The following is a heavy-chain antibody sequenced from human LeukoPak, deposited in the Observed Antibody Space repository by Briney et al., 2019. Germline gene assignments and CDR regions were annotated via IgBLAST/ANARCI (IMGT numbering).Heavy chain of an antibody. CDR1: GYTLTELS. V-gene: IGHV1-24*01. D-gene: IGHD6-13*01. Sequence: ASVKVSCKVSGYTLTELSMHWVRQTPGKGLEWMGGFDPEDGETIYAQKFQGRVTMTEDTSTDTAYMELSSLRSEDTAVYYCASLYSSSWYGDRDRYYFDYWGQGTLVTVSS. CDR2: FDPEDGET. CDR3: ASLYSSSWYGDRDRYYFDY. J-gene: IGHJ4*02.